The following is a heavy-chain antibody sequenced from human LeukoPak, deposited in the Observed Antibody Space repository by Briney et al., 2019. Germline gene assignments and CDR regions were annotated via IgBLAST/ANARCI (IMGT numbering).Heavy chain of an antibody. D-gene: IGHD2-15*01. CDR1: GFTFSSYW. Sequence: GGSLRLSCAASGFTFSSYWMHWVRQAPGKGLEWVAVISYDGSNKYYADSVKGRFTISRDNSKNTLYLQMNSLRAEDTAVYYCARAYCSGGSCYSFSYFDYWGQGTLVTVSS. V-gene: IGHV3-30-3*01. CDR2: ISYDGSNK. J-gene: IGHJ4*02. CDR3: ARAYCSGGSCYSFSYFDY.